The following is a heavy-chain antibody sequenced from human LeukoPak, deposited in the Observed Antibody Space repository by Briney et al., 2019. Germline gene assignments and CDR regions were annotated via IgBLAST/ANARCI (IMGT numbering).Heavy chain of an antibody. CDR3: AKAPVTTCRGAFCYPFDY. J-gene: IGHJ4*02. D-gene: IGHD2-15*01. Sequence: AGGSLRLSCAASGFTFSSYVMSWVRQAPGKGLEWVSGISGPGRTTYYADYVKGRFTISRDNSKDTLYLQMNSMRVEDTAVYYCAKAPVTTCRGAFCYPFDYWGLGTLVTVSS. CDR1: GFTFSSYV. CDR2: ISGPGRTT. V-gene: IGHV3-23*01.